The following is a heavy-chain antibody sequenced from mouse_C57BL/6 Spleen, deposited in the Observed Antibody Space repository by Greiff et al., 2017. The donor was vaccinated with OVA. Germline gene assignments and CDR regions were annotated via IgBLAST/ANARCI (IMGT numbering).Heavy chain of an antibody. CDR2: IRNKTNNHAK. V-gene: IGHV6-6*01. J-gene: IGHJ1*03. CDR1: GFTFSDAW. CDR3: TGYFAD. Sequence: EVKLEESGGGLVQPGGSMKLSCAASGFTFSDAWMGWVRQSPEKGLEWVAEIRNKTNNHAKYYAESVKGRFTISRDDSKSSVYLQMNSLRAEDTDIYSSTGYFADWGTGTTVTVSS.